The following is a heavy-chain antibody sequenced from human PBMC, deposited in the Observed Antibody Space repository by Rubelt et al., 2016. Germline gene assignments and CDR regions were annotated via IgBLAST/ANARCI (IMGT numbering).Heavy chain of an antibody. CDR3: STGGYYLDY. D-gene: IGHD1-14*01. CDR2: VKSKPNGGTT. V-gene: IGHV3-15*01. CDR1: GFTFNSYA. Sequence: EVQLLESGGGLEQPGGSLRLSCAASGFTFNSYAMSWVSQAPGKGLEWVGRVKSKPNGGTTDYAAPVKGGFIISRDDSKNTVYLQMNSLRTEDTAVYYCSTGGYYLDYWGQGTLVTVSS. J-gene: IGHJ4*02.